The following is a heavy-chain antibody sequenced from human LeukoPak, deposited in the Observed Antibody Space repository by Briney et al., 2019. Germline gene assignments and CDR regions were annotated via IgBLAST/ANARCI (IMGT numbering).Heavy chain of an antibody. J-gene: IGHJ4*02. V-gene: IGHV4-30-2*03. CDR1: GVSISSGGYS. D-gene: IGHD3-3*01. CDR2: IYHSGST. Sequence: PSQTLSLTCAVSGVSISSGGYSWRWIRQPPGKGLEWIGSIYHSGSTYYNPSLKSRVTISLDTSKSQFSLKLSSVTAADTAVYYCARVVPAWSGYQYYFDNWGQGILVTVSS. CDR3: ARVVPAWSGYQYYFDN.